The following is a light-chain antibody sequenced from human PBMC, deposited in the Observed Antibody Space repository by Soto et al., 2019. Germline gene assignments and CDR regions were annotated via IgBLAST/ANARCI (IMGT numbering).Light chain of an antibody. CDR3: QQDSSWPLT. J-gene: IGKJ4*01. CDR1: QDISTY. CDR2: SAS. Sequence: IQLTQSPSSLSASVGDRVTITCRASQDISTYLAWYHQKPGKAPKLLIYSASTLQSGVPSRFSGRGSGTDFTLTISSLQPEDFGTYYCQQDSSWPLTFGGGTKVEIK. V-gene: IGKV1-9*01.